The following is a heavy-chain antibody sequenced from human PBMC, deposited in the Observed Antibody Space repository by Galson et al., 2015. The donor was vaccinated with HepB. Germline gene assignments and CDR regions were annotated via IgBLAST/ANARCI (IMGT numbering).Heavy chain of an antibody. CDR2: IIPILGIA. D-gene: IGHD2-15*01. V-gene: IGHV1-69*04. CDR1: GGAFSSHA. J-gene: IGHJ6*02. Sequence: SVTVSCKASGGAFSSHAISWVRQAPGQGLEWVGRIIPILGIANYAQKFQGRITITADKATSTDYMELSSLRSEDTAVYYCARDRRYCSGASCYSVYYYGMDVWGQGTTVTVSS. CDR3: ARDRRYCSGASCYSVYYYGMDV.